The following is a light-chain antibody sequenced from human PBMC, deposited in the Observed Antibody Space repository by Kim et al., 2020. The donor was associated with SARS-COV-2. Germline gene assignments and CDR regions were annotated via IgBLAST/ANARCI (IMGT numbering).Light chain of an antibody. Sequence: GQSVTISCTGTSRDVGGYNYVSWYQQHPGKAPKRMIYEVNQRPSGVPDRFSGSKSGNTASLTVSGLQAEDEADYYCSSYAGSNNLVFGGGTQLTVL. CDR2: EVN. J-gene: IGLJ2*01. CDR3: SSYAGSNNLV. CDR1: SRDVGGYNY. V-gene: IGLV2-8*01.